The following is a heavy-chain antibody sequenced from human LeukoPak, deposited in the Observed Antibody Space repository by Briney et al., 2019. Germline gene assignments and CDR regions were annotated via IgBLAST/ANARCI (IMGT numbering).Heavy chain of an antibody. V-gene: IGHV3-30*18. CDR2: ISYDGSNK. Sequence: PGGSLRLSCAASGFTVSSNYMSWVRQAPGKGLEWVAVISYDGSNKYYADSVKGRFTISRDNSKNTLYLQMNSLRAEDTAVYYCAKDLLGGGSYWGQGTLVTVSS. CDR3: AKDLLGGGSY. CDR1: GFTVSSNY. D-gene: IGHD3-16*01. J-gene: IGHJ4*02.